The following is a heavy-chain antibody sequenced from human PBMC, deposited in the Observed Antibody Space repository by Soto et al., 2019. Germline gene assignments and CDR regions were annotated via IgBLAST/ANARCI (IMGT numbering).Heavy chain of an antibody. D-gene: IGHD2-21*02. V-gene: IGHV4-59*01. CDR2: ISFSGST. CDR1: GGSINNYY. J-gene: IGHJ4*02. Sequence: PSETLSLTCTVSGGSINNYYWTWIRQPPGKGLEWIGYISFSGSTTYNPSLKSRVTISVDTSKNHFSLKLTSVTAADTAVYYCARVEMAYCGGDCYDFDYWGQGTLVTVSS. CDR3: ARVEMAYCGGDCYDFDY.